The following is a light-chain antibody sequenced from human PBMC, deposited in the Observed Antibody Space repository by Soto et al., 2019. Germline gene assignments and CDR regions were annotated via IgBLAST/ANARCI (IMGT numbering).Light chain of an antibody. CDR1: SSNIGNNY. CDR3: GTWDGSLSAVV. Sequence: QSVLTQPPSVSAAPGQKVTISCSGSSSNIGNNYVSWYQQLPGTAPKLLIYENNKRPSGIPDRFSGSKSGTSATLGITGLQTGDEADYYCGTWDGSLSAVVFGVGTKVPVL. J-gene: IGLJ2*01. CDR2: ENN. V-gene: IGLV1-51*02.